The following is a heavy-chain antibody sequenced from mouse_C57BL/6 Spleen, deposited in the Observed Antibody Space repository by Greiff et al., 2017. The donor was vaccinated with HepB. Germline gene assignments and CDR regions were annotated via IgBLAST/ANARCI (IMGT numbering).Heavy chain of an antibody. CDR1: GFSLTSYG. V-gene: IGHV2-6-1*01. Sequence: VQLVESGPGLVAPSQSLSITCTVSGFSLTSYGVHWVRQPPGKGLEWLVVIWSDGSTTYNSALKSRLSISKDNSKSQVFLKMNSLQTDDTAMYYCARHEGLRYYYAMDYWGQGTSVTVSS. CDR3: ARHEGLRYYYAMDY. D-gene: IGHD2-4*01. CDR2: IWSDGST. J-gene: IGHJ4*01.